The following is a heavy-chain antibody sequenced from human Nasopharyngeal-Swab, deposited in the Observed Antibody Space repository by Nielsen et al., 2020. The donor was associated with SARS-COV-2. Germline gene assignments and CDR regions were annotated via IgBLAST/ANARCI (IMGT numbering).Heavy chain of an antibody. CDR3: AKERTIFGVVIPSYDY. CDR1: GFTFSTYA. V-gene: IGHV3-23*01. D-gene: IGHD3-3*01. Sequence: GGSLRLSCVASGFTFSTYAMSWVRQAPGKGLEWVSAISGSGGYTLYADSVKGRFTISRDNSKNTLYLQMNSLRAEDTAVYYCAKERTIFGVVIPSYDYWGQGTLVTVSS. CDR2: ISGSGGYT. J-gene: IGHJ4*02.